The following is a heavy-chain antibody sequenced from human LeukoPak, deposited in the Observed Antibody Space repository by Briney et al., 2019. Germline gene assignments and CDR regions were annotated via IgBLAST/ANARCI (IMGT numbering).Heavy chain of an antibody. V-gene: IGHV4-59*01. CDR2: VYKSGST. J-gene: IGHJ4*02. CDR3: ARAHTSSWYMDY. D-gene: IGHD6-13*01. Sequence: SETLSLTCSVSGGSISTYQWSWIRQSPGKGLEWIGNVYKSGSTNYNPSLKSRVIISVDTSKNQFSLKLSSVTAADTALYYCARAHTSSWYMDYWGQGTLVTVSS. CDR1: GGSISTYQ.